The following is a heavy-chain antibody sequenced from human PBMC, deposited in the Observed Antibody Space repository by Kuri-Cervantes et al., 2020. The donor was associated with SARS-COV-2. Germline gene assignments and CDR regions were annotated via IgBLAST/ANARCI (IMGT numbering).Heavy chain of an antibody. V-gene: IGHV3-30*02. CDR2: IRYDGSNK. CDR1: GFTFSSYA. J-gene: IGHJ4*02. Sequence: GESLKISCAASGFTFSSYAMHWVRQAPGKGLEWVAFIRYDGSNKYYADSVKGRFTISRDNSKNTLYLQMNSLRAEDTAVYYCANWGGRVVPAATRPFDYWGQGTLVTVSS. CDR3: ANWGGRVVPAATRPFDY. D-gene: IGHD2-2*01.